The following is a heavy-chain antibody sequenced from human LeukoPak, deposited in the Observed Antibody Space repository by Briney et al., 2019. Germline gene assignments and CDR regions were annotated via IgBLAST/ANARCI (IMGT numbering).Heavy chain of an antibody. CDR2: ISPGGDEV. Sequence: SGGSLRLSCAASGFTFSSYAMSWVRQAPGKGLEWVSYISPGGDEVYFADSVKGRFTISRDNAKNSLFLQMSSLTAEDTAVYYCSGGRDIAVAGPGGYFDYWGQGSLVTVSS. J-gene: IGHJ4*02. CDR1: GFTFSSYA. V-gene: IGHV3-21*05. CDR3: SGGRDIAVAGPGGYFDY. D-gene: IGHD6-19*01.